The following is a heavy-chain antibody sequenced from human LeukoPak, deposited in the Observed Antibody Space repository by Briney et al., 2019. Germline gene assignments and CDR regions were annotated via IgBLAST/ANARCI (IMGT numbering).Heavy chain of an antibody. V-gene: IGHV4-59*12. CDR2: IYYRGGT. CDR3: ARYDVDTAANN. D-gene: IGHD5-24*01. CDR1: GGSISSNY. Sequence: SETLTLTCTVSGGSISSNYWTWIRQPPGKGLEWIGYIYYRGGTNYNPSLQSRVTISVDTSKNQFSLKVTSVTAADTAVYYCARYDVDTAANNGGQGRLVTVSS. J-gene: IGHJ4*02.